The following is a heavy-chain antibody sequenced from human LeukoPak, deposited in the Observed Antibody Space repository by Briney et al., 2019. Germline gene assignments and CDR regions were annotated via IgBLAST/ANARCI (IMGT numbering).Heavy chain of an antibody. D-gene: IGHD3-9*01. V-gene: IGHV1-69*04. CDR2: IIPMLSIT. Sequence: ASVKVSCKASGGTFRSYAINWVRQAPGQGLEWMGRIIPMLSITNYAQKFQGRVTITADESTSTAYMELSSLRSEDTAVYYCARDPANYDILTGPPAGYYYGMDVWGQGTTVTVSS. CDR1: GGTFRSYA. J-gene: IGHJ6*02. CDR3: ARDPANYDILTGPPAGYYYGMDV.